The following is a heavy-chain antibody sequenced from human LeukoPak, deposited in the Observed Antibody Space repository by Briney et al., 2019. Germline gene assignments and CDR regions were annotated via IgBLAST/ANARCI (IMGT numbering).Heavy chain of an antibody. CDR2: ISSSGSTI. D-gene: IGHD6-13*01. V-gene: IGHV3-48*03. CDR1: GFTFSSYE. Sequence: GGSLRLSCATSGFTFSSYEMNWVRQAPGKGLEWVSYISSSGSTIYYADSVKGRFTISRDNAKNSLYLQMNSLRAEDTAVYYCARAFQELPQLYYYYYMDVWGKGTTVTVSS. J-gene: IGHJ6*03. CDR3: ARAFQELPQLYYYYYMDV.